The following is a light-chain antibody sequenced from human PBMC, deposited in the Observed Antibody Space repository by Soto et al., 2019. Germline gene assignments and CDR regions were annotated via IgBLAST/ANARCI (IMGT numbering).Light chain of an antibody. V-gene: IGLV2-14*01. CDR2: EVG. CDR3: TSYTSGNTLIA. CDR1: NSDVGGYDY. J-gene: IGLJ2*01. Sequence: QSALSQPASVSGSPGQSITISCTGTNSDVGGYDYVSWYQHHPGKAPKLIIYEVGYRPSGVSTRFSGSKSGNTASLTVSGLQAEDEADYYCTSYTSGNTLIAFGGGTNLTVL.